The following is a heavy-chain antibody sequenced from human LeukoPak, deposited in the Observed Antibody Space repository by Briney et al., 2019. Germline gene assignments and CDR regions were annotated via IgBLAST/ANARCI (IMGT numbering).Heavy chain of an antibody. V-gene: IGHV4-34*01. D-gene: IGHD3-3*01. CDR1: GGSFSGYY. J-gene: IGHJ4*02. CDR3: ALWSGYYILDY. CDR2: INHSGST. Sequence: SETLSLTCAVYGGSFSGYYWSWIRQPPGKGLEWIGEINHSGSTNYNPSLKSRVTISVDTSKNQFSLKLSSVTAADTAVYYCALWSGYYILDYWGRGTLVTVSS.